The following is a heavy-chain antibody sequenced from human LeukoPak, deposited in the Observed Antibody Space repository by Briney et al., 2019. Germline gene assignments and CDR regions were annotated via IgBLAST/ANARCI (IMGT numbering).Heavy chain of an antibody. CDR1: GGSFSGYY. J-gene: IGHJ6*02. D-gene: IGHD3-16*01. CDR2: ISQSGST. V-gene: IGHV4-34*01. Sequence: PSETLSLTCAVYGGSFSGYYWSWIRQPPGRGLEWIGEISQSGSTNYNPSLKSRITMSVDTSKNQFSLQLRSMTAADTAVYFCARATDDEFYLYYGMDVWGQGTTVTVSS. CDR3: ARATDDEFYLYYGMDV.